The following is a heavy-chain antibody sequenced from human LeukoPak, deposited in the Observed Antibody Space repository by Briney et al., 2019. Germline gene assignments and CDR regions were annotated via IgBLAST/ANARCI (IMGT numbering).Heavy chain of an antibody. CDR1: GFTFSSYA. CDR3: ATINFRPY. V-gene: IGHV3-7*03. CDR2: IKQDGSEK. D-gene: IGHD1-1*01. J-gene: IGHJ4*02. Sequence: GGSLRLSCAASGFTFSSYAMHWVRQAPGKGLEWVANIKQDGSEKYYVDSVKGRFTISRDNAKNSLFLQMNSLRAEDTAIYYCATINFRPYWGQGTLVTVSS.